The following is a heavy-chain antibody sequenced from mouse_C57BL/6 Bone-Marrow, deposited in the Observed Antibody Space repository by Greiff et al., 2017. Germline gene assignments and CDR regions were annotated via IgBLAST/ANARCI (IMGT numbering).Heavy chain of an antibody. CDR3: ARTGWDYFDY. CDR1: GYTFTDYY. V-gene: IGHV1-19*01. CDR2: INPYNGGT. D-gene: IGHD4-1*01. J-gene: IGHJ2*01. Sequence: VQLKESGPVLVKPGASVKMSCKASGYTFTDYYMNWVKQSHGKSLEWIGVINPYNGGTSYNQKFKGKATLTVDKSSSTAYMELNSLTSEDSAVYYCARTGWDYFDYWGQGTTLTVSS.